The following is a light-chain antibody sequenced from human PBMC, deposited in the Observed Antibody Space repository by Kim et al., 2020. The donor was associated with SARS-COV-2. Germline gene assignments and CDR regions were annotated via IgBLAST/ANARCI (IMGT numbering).Light chain of an antibody. CDR1: SGDVGGYVF. J-gene: IGLJ2*01. CDR2: DVN. Sequence: QSALTQPASVSGSPGQSITISCTGTSGDVGGYVFVSWYQQHPGKAPKLMIYDVNNRPSGISNRFSGSKSGNTASLTISGLQAEDEADYYCSSYASTTTLVFGGGTQLTVL. CDR3: SSYASTTTLV. V-gene: IGLV2-14*03.